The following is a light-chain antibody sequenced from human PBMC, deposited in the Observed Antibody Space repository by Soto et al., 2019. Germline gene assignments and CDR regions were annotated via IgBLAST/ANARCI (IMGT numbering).Light chain of an antibody. CDR3: LQHYFYSWT. Sequence: DIQMTQSPSSLSASVGDRVTITCRASQHIGIDLGWYQQKPGKAPQRLIYHTSHLQSGVPSRFSGRGSGTEFTLTINSLQPEDVATYYCLQHYFYSWTFGQGTKVEI. J-gene: IGKJ1*01. V-gene: IGKV1-17*01. CDR1: QHIGID. CDR2: HTS.